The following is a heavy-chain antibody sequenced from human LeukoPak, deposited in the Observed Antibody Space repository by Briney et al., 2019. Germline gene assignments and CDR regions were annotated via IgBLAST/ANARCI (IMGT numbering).Heavy chain of an antibody. CDR1: GGSFSGYY. CDR3: ARGRYYYGSGSYFPHYYYYYGMDV. D-gene: IGHD3-10*01. J-gene: IGHJ6*02. V-gene: IGHV4-34*01. Sequence: SETLSLTCAVYGGSFSGYYWSWIRQPPGKGLEWIGEINHSGSTNYNPSLKSRVTISVDTSENQFSLKLSSVAAADTAVYYCARGRYYYGSGSYFPHYYYYYGMDVWGQGTTVTVSS. CDR2: INHSGST.